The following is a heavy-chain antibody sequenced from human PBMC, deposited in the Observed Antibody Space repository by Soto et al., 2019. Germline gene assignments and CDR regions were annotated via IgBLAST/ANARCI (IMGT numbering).Heavy chain of an antibody. Sequence: SETLSLTCAVYGGSFSGYYWSWIRQPPGKGLEWIGEINHSGSTNYNPSLKSRVTTSVDTSKNQFSLKLSSVTAADTAVYYCARGWDIVVVVAARGYYMDVWGKGTTVTVSS. V-gene: IGHV4-34*01. J-gene: IGHJ6*03. CDR1: GGSFSGYY. CDR2: INHSGST. D-gene: IGHD2-15*01. CDR3: ARGWDIVVVVAARGYYMDV.